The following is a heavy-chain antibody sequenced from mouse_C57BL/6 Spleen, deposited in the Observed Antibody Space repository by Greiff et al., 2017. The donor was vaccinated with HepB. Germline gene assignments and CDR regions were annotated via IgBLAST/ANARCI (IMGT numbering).Heavy chain of an antibody. CDR1: GYTFTDYN. D-gene: IGHD2-5*01. J-gene: IGHJ1*03. CDR3: ARDNYSNWYFDV. CDR2: INPNNGGT. Sequence: EVHLVESGPELVKPGASVKIPCKASGYTFTDYNMDWVKQSHGKSLEWIGDINPNNGGTIYNQKFKGKATLTVDKSSSTAYMELRSLTSEDTAVYYCARDNYSNWYFDVWGTGTTVTVSS. V-gene: IGHV1-18*01.